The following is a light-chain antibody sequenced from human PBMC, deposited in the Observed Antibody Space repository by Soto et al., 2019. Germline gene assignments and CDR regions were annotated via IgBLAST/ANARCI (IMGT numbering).Light chain of an antibody. Sequence: QSALTQPASVSASPGQSITISCTGTSSDIGAYNSVSWYQQHPGKAPQLMIYDVSYRPSGISSRFSGSKSGNTASLTISGLQADDGADYYCGSYTRARIRVFGGGTKLTVL. J-gene: IGLJ2*01. V-gene: IGLV2-14*03. CDR3: GSYTRARIRV. CDR1: SSDIGAYNS. CDR2: DVS.